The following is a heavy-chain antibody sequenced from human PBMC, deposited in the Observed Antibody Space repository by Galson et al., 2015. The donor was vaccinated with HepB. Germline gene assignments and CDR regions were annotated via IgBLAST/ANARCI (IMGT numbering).Heavy chain of an antibody. CDR1: GFTFSSYA. Sequence: SLRLSCAASGFTFSSYAMSWVRQAPGKGLEWVSAISGSGGSTYYADSVKGRFTISRDNSKNTLYLQMNSLRAEDTAVYYCAKEHDYDFWSGYWTYFDYWGQGTLVTVSS. J-gene: IGHJ4*02. D-gene: IGHD3-3*01. V-gene: IGHV3-23*01. CDR3: AKEHDYDFWSGYWTYFDY. CDR2: ISGSGGST.